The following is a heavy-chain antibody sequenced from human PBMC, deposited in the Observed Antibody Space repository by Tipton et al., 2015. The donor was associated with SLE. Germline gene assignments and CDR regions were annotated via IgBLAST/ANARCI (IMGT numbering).Heavy chain of an antibody. CDR3: ARGYGGSYSNFQH. D-gene: IGHD1-26*01. J-gene: IGHJ1*01. CDR2: IYTSGST. Sequence: TLSLTCTVSGGSISSYYWSWIRQPPGKGLEWIGYIYTSGSTNYNPSLKSRVTISVDTSKNQFSLKLSSVTAADTAVYYCARGYGGSYSNFQHWGQGTLVTVSS. CDR1: GGSISSYY. V-gene: IGHV4-4*09.